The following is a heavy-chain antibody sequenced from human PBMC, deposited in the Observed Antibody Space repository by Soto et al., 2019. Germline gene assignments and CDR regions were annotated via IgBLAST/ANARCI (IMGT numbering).Heavy chain of an antibody. CDR2: LNPNTGGT. Sequence: ASVKVSCKASGYTFTGYYLQWLRQAPGQGXEWMGWLNPNTGGTDSAQNFQGRVTMTRDASISTAYMELSRLTSGDTPVYFCARDPAYCNGVSCNPPQLRGMDVWGQGTTVTLSS. V-gene: IGHV1-2*02. CDR1: GYTFTGYY. J-gene: IGHJ6*02. D-gene: IGHD2-15*01. CDR3: ARDPAYCNGVSCNPPQLRGMDV.